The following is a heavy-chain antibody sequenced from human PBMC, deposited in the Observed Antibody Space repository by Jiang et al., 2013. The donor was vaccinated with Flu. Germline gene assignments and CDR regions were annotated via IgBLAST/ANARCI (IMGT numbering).Heavy chain of an antibody. CDR1: GFTFDDYA. CDR3: AKDMGSSSFYYFDY. V-gene: IGHV3-9*01. D-gene: IGHD6-6*01. Sequence: LLESGGGLVQPGRSLRLSCAASGFTFDDYAMHWVRQAPGKGLEWVSGISWNSGSIGYADSVKGRFTISRDNAKNSLYLQMNSLRAEDTALYYCAKDMGSSSFYYFDYWGQGTLVTVSS. J-gene: IGHJ4*02. CDR2: ISWNSGSI.